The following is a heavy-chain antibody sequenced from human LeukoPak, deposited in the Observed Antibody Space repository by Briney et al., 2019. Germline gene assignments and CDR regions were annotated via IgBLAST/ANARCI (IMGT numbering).Heavy chain of an antibody. V-gene: IGHV1-69*05. CDR2: IIPIFGTA. Sequence: ASVKVSCKASGYTFTGYYMHWVRQAPGQGLEWMGGIIPIFGTANYAQKFQGRVTITTDESTSTAYMELSSLRSEDTAVYYCASSPGSITTGDFQHWGQGTLVTVSS. CDR1: GYTFTGYY. CDR3: ASSPGSITTGDFQH. D-gene: IGHD3-22*01. J-gene: IGHJ1*01.